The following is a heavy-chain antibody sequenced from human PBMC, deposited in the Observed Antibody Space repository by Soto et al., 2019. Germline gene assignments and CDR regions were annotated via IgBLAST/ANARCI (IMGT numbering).Heavy chain of an antibody. D-gene: IGHD2-21*02. CDR1: GYSSSNYY. J-gene: IGHJ4*02. CDR2: VNPYGAIS. V-gene: IGHV1-46*01. Sequence: QVQVVQSGAEVTEPGASVKVSCKASGYSSSNYYTHWVRQAPGQGLEWMGIVNPYGAISNYAQSFQGRVTLTSDTSTNTDYTDLSRLTSDDTAVYYCASVTTIWSNWGQGTLVTVSS. CDR3: ASVTTIWSN.